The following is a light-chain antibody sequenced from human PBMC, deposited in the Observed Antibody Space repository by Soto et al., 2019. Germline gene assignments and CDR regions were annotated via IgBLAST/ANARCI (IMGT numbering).Light chain of an antibody. CDR2: DAS. J-gene: IGKJ5*01. CDR3: PQVNSYPQT. CDR1: QDVGRY. V-gene: IGKV1-12*01. Sequence: DIQMTQSPSSVSASVGDTVTITCRTSQDVGRYLVWYQHKPGKAPRLLIYDASSLESGAPSRFSGSGSRTEITLTISRLQPEDFATYYCPQVNSYPQTFGQGTRLEI.